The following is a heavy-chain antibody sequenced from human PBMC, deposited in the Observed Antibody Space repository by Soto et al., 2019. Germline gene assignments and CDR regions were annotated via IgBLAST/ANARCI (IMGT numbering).Heavy chain of an antibody. J-gene: IGHJ5*02. CDR3: AKISGWFNT. D-gene: IGHD3-10*01. CDR2: IGGSGETT. V-gene: IGHV3-23*01. Sequence: PGGSLRLSCAASGFPFSSTDMSWVRQAPGKGLEWVSTIGGSGETTYYADSVKGRFTISRDNSKNTLYLQMNSLRADDTALYYCAKISGWFNTWRQGALVTVSS. CDR1: GFPFSSTD.